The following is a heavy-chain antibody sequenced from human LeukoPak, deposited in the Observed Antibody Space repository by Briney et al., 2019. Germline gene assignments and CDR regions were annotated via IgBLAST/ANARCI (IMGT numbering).Heavy chain of an antibody. CDR2: ISSSSSTI. V-gene: IGHV3-48*01. Sequence: GGSLRLSCAASGFTFSSYSMNWVRQAPGKGLEWVSYISSSSSTIYYADSVKGRFTISRDNAKNSLYLQMNSLRAEDTAVYYCARDQYEGPITMIVVVPWGDWGQGTLVTVSS. D-gene: IGHD3-22*01. J-gene: IGHJ4*02. CDR1: GFTFSSYS. CDR3: ARDQYEGPITMIVVVPWGD.